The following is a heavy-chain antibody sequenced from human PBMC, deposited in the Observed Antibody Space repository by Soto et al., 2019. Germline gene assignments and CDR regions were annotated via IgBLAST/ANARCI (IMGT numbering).Heavy chain of an antibody. D-gene: IGHD3-22*01. V-gene: IGHV2-5*02. CDR2: IYWDHSE. CDR1: GFSLSTSGVG. J-gene: IGHJ2*01. Sequence: QITLKESGPTLVKPTQTLTLTCTFSGFSLSTSGVGVGWIRQPPGKALEWLALIYWDHSERYSPSLKSRLSITKDTSRNQVVLTLTNVDPVDTATYYCPHTVRWLYFDVWGRGTLVTVSS. CDR3: PHTVRWLYFDV.